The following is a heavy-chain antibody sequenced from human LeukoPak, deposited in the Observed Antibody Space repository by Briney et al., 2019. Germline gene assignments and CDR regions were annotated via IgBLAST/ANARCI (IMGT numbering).Heavy chain of an antibody. CDR1: GGSISSGGYY. D-gene: IGHD1-20*01. Sequence: SETLSLTCTVSGGSISSGGYYWSWLRQHPGKGLEWIGYIYYSGSTYYNPSLKSRVTISVDTSKNQFSLKLSSVTAADTAVYYCARGYNWNRDWYFDLWGRGTLVTVSS. CDR3: ARGYNWNRDWYFDL. CDR2: IYYSGST. J-gene: IGHJ2*01. V-gene: IGHV4-31*03.